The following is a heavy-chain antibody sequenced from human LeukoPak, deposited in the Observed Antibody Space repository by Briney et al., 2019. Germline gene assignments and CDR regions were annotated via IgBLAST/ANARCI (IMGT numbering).Heavy chain of an antibody. Sequence: PGGSLRLSCAASGFTFSSYSMNWVRQAPGKGLEWVSSISSSSSYIYYADSVKGRFTIARDNAKNSLYLQMNSLRAEDTAVYYCARFSSSSINYWGQGTLVTVSS. J-gene: IGHJ4*02. V-gene: IGHV3-21*01. CDR2: ISSSSSYI. CDR1: GFTFSSYS. D-gene: IGHD6-13*01. CDR3: ARFSSSSINY.